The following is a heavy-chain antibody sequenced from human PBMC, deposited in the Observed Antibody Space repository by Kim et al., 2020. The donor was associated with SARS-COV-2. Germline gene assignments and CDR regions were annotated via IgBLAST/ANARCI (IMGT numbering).Heavy chain of an antibody. CDR3: ARVDSGWYHY. J-gene: IGHJ4*02. V-gene: IGHV4-4*07. CDR1: GGSISSYY. CDR2: IETSGSI. Sequence: SETLSLTCTVSGGSISSYYWSWIRQPAGKGLEWIGRIETSGSINYNPSLKSRVTMSADTTRNQFSLKLISVTAADTAVYYCARVDSGWYHYWGQGTLVTVSS. D-gene: IGHD6-19*01.